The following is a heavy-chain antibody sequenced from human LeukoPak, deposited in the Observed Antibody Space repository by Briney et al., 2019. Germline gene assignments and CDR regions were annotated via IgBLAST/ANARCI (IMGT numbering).Heavy chain of an antibody. V-gene: IGHV3-23*01. CDR3: ARSSGWYDYFDY. Sequence: PGGSLRLSCAASGFTFSSYAMSWVRQAPGKGLEWVSAISGSGGSTYYADSVKGRFTISRDNSKNTLYLQMNSLRAEDTAVYYCARSSGWYDYFDYWGQGTLVTVSS. D-gene: IGHD6-19*01. CDR2: ISGSGGST. CDR1: GFTFSSYA. J-gene: IGHJ4*02.